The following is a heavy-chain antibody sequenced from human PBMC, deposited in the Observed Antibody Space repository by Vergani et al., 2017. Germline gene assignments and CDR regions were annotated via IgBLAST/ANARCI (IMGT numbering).Heavy chain of an antibody. Sequence: QVQLVQSGAEVKKPGSSVKVSCKASGATFRSNTISWVRQVPGQGLEWMGWINPNSGGTNYAQKFQGRVTMTRDTSISTAYMELSRLRSDDTAVYYCARDTSKWELLHDYWGQGTLVTVSS. V-gene: IGHV1-2*02. CDR3: ARDTSKWELLHDY. CDR2: INPNSGGT. CDR1: GATFRSNT. J-gene: IGHJ4*02. D-gene: IGHD1-26*01.